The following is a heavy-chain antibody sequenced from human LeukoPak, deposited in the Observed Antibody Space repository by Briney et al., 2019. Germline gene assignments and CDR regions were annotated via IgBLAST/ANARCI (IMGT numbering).Heavy chain of an antibody. Sequence: GGSLRLSCAASGFTFSSYAMSWVRQAPGKGLEWVSAISGSGGSTYYADSVKGRFTISRDNSKNTLYLQMNSLRAEDTAVYYCAQLDHFDWLLLDYWGQGTLVTVSS. CDR2: ISGSGGST. CDR3: AQLDHFDWLLLDY. V-gene: IGHV3-23*01. CDR1: GFTFSSYA. D-gene: IGHD3-9*01. J-gene: IGHJ4*02.